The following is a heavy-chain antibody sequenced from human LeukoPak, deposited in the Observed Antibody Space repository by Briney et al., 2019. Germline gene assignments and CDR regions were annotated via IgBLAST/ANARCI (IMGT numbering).Heavy chain of an antibody. CDR1: GFTFSSYE. V-gene: IGHV3-48*03. J-gene: IGHJ4*02. CDR2: ISSSGTTV. CDR3: ARSFRGYLN. Sequence: QAGGSLRLSCVASGFTFSSYEMNWVRQAPGKGLEWVSYISSSGTTVFYADSVRGRFTISRDNAKNSLYLQMNSLRAEDTAVYYCARSFRGYLNWGQGTLVTVSS. D-gene: IGHD5-12*01.